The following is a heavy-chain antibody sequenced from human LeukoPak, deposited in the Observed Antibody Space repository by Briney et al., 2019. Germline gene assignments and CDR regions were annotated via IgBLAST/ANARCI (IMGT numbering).Heavy chain of an antibody. CDR3: ASSLRYCSSTSCYLGWFDS. CDR1: AGSISSRNYY. D-gene: IGHD2-2*01. V-gene: IGHV4-39*01. CDR2: IYYSGTT. J-gene: IGHJ5*01. Sequence: SETLSLTCSVSAGSISSRNYYWGWIRQPPGKGLEWIGSIYYSGTTYYNPSLRSRVSMPVDTSKNQFCLKLSSVTAADTAVYYCASSLRYCSSTSCYLGWFDSWGQGALVTVSS.